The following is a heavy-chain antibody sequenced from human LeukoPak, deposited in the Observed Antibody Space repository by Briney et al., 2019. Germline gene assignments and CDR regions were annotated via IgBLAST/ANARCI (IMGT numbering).Heavy chain of an antibody. CDR3: ARVFTIPGH. J-gene: IGHJ4*02. CDR1: GFTFSSYS. V-gene: IGHV3-48*04. CDR2: ISSSSTI. D-gene: IGHD5/OR15-5a*01. Sequence: HPGGSLRLSCAASGFTFSSYSMNWVRQAPGKGLEWVSYISSSSTICYADSVKGRFTISRDNAKNSLYLQMNSLRAEDTAVYYCARVFTIPGHWGQGTLVTVSS.